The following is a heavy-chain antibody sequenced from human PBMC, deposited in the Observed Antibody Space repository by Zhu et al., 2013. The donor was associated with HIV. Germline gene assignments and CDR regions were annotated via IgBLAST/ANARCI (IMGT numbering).Heavy chain of an antibody. Sequence: QVQLQQWGAGLLKPSETLSLTCAVYGGSFSGYYWSWIRQPPGKGLEWIGEINHSGSTNYNPSLKSRVTISVDTSKNQFSLKLSSVTAADTAVYYCARGIHYYDSSGYNHWGQGTLVTVSS. V-gene: IGHV4-34*01. CDR1: GGSFSGYY. J-gene: IGHJ5*02. CDR2: INHSGST. D-gene: IGHD3-22*01. CDR3: ARGIHYYDSSGYNH.